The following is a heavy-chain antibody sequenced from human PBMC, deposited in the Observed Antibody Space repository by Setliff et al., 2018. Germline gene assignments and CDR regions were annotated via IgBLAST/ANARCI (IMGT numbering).Heavy chain of an antibody. CDR3: ARVWGDAFEI. D-gene: IGHD7-27*01. J-gene: IGHJ3*02. CDR1: GYTFTGYY. V-gene: IGHV1-2*07. Sequence: GASVKVSCKASGYTFTGYYMHWVRQAPGQGLEWMGWINPDSGVTNYTHEFQGRVTMTRDTSINTAYLELSRLRSDDTAVYYCARVWGDAFEIWGQGTMVTVSS. CDR2: INPDSGVT.